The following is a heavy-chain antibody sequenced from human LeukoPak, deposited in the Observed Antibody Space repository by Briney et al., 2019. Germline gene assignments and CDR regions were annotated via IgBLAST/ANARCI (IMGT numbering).Heavy chain of an antibody. V-gene: IGHV4-59*08. CDR2: IYYSGST. CDR1: GGSISSYY. J-gene: IGHJ3*02. D-gene: IGHD4-17*01. Sequence: SETLSLTCIVSGGSISSYYWSWIRQPPGKRLEWIGYIYYSGSTNYNPSLKSRVTISVDTSKNQFSLKLSSVTAADTAVYYCARHYGDYVNAKDAFDIWGQGTMVTVSS. CDR3: ARHYGDYVNAKDAFDI.